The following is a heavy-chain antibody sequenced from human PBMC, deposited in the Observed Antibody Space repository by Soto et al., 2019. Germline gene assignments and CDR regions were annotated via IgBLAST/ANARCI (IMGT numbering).Heavy chain of an antibody. CDR3: ARVERYYDFWSGQVFDY. CDR2: ISSSSSYI. D-gene: IGHD3-3*01. Sequence: LRLSCAASGFTFSSYSMNWVRQAPGKGLEWVSSISSSSSYIYYADSVKGRFTISRDNAKNSLYLQMNSLRAEDTAVYYCARVERYYDFWSGQVFDYWGQGTLVTVSS. V-gene: IGHV3-21*01. J-gene: IGHJ4*02. CDR1: GFTFSSYS.